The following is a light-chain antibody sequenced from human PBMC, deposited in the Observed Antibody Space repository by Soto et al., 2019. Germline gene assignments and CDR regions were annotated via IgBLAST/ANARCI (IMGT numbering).Light chain of an antibody. CDR3: QQHCRSATFT. Sequence: EIVLTQSPGTLSLSPGERATLSCRASQSVSGNYLSWYQKKLGQAPRLLICCATSRATGITDSFSGSVSGTDLTLTISRLEPEDFAVYYCQQHCRSATFTFGPGTKVDIK. CDR2: CAT. J-gene: IGKJ3*01. CDR1: QSVSGNY. V-gene: IGKV3-20*01.